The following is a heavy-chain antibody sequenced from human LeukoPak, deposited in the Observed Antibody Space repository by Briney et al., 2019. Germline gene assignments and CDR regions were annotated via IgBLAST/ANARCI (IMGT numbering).Heavy chain of an antibody. Sequence: GGSLRLSCAASGFTFNNYAVNWVRQAPGKGLEWVSVISGSGGTTYYADSVKGRFTISRDSSKNTLYLQMNSLRAEDTAVYCCAKVSGGGLYYDGIDVWGQGTTVTVSS. V-gene: IGHV3-23*01. J-gene: IGHJ6*02. D-gene: IGHD1-14*01. CDR1: GFTFNNYA. CDR3: AKVSGGGLYYDGIDV. CDR2: ISGSGGTT.